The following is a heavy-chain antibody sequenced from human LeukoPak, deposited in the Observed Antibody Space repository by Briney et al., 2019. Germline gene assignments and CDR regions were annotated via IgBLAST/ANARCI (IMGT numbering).Heavy chain of an antibody. CDR3: SWYYYDRFDP. D-gene: IGHD3-22*01. Sequence: GGSLRLSCAASGFPFTTAWMSWVRQAPGRGLEWVGRIKRKTEGGTTDYAAPVKGRFTISRADSKNTLYLQMDSLKTEDTAVYYCSWYYYDRFDPWGQGTLVTVSS. J-gene: IGHJ5*02. CDR2: IKRKTEGGTT. CDR1: GFPFTTAW. V-gene: IGHV3-15*01.